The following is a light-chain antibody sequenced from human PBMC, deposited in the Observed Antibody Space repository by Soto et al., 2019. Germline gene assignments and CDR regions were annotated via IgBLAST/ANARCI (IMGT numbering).Light chain of an antibody. CDR1: SSNIGSYY. CDR2: RNN. Sequence: QSVLTQPPSASGTPGQRVTISCSGSSSNIGSYYVYWYQQLPGTAPKLLIYRNNQRPSGVPDRFSGSKSGTSASLAISGLRSADEADYYCAAWDDSLSGVVFGGGTQLTVL. CDR3: AAWDDSLSGVV. J-gene: IGLJ2*01. V-gene: IGLV1-47*01.